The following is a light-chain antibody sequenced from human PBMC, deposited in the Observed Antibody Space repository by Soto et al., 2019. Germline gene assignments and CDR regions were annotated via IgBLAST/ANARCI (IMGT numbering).Light chain of an antibody. CDR1: SADIGSFNL. J-gene: IGLJ2*01. Sequence: QSALTQPASLSGSPGQSITISCTGTSADIGSFNLVSWYQQFPGEVPKLIISESYKRPSGISTRFSCSRSDNTASLTVSRLQSEDEADYYCCCFAGSNTYIFDAGTKLTVL. CDR2: ESY. CDR3: CCFAGSNTYI. V-gene: IGLV2-23*01.